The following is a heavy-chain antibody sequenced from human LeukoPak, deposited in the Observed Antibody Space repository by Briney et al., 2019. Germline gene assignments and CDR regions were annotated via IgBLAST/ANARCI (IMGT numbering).Heavy chain of an antibody. J-gene: IGHJ4*02. D-gene: IGHD3-22*01. CDR3: VRWAYDSSGYYETYYFDY. Sequence: GGSLRLPCAASGFTVSSNYMSWVRQAPGKGLEWVSVIYSGGSTYYADSVKGRFTISRDNSKNTLYLQMNSLRAEDTAVYYCVRWAYDSSGYYETYYFDYWGQGTLVTVSS. CDR1: GFTVSSNY. V-gene: IGHV3-53*01. CDR2: IYSGGST.